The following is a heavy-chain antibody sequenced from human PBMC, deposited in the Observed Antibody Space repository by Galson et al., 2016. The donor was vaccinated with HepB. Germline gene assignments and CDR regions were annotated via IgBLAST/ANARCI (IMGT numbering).Heavy chain of an antibody. CDR3: AKYLHYLALDY. Sequence: SLRLSCAASGFTFSDYYMSWLRQAPGKGLEYISHISQRGSPKVSADSVKGRFTISRDNAKNSLYLQLSSLRADDTAVYYCAKYLHYLALDYWGRGVLVTVSS. D-gene: IGHD1-26*01. V-gene: IGHV3-11*01. J-gene: IGHJ4*02. CDR2: ISQRGSPK. CDR1: GFTFSDYY.